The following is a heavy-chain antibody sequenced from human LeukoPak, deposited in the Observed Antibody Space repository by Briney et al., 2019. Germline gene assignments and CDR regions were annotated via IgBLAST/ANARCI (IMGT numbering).Heavy chain of an antibody. D-gene: IGHD6-19*01. V-gene: IGHV3-64*01. J-gene: IGHJ4*02. Sequence: PGGSLRLSCAASGFTFSTYATSWVRQAPGKGLEYVSAISSNGGSTYYANSVKGRFTISRDNSKNTLYLQMGSLRAEDMAVYYCARGSDSSDGEELGAADYWGQGTLVTVSS. CDR1: GFTFSTYA. CDR2: ISSNGGST. CDR3: ARGSDSSDGEELGAADY.